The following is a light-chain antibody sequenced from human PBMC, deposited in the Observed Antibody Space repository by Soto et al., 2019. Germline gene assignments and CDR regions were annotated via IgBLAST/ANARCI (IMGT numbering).Light chain of an antibody. CDR2: KAS. J-gene: IGKJ1*01. CDR1: ESITNW. CDR3: QQYKSPPWT. Sequence: DIQMTQSPPTLSASVGDRVTISCRASESITNWLAWYQHKPGKAPKLLIYKASSLESGVPSRCSGSGSGTEFTLTISSLQPDDFATYYCQQYKSPPWTFGQGTKVEIK. V-gene: IGKV1-5*03.